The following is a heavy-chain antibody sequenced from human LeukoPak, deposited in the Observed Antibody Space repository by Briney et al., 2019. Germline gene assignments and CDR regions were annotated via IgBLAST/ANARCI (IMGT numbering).Heavy chain of an antibody. J-gene: IGHJ4*02. D-gene: IGHD3-22*01. CDR2: VYHSGNT. CDR1: GVSISNYY. CDR3: AYYDSSGYYPDY. Sequence: SETLSLTCTVSGVSISNYYWNWIRQPPGKRLEWIGSVYHSGNTNYNPSLGSRVTMSVDTSKNQFSLKLSSVTAADTAVYYCAYYDSSGYYPDYWGQGTLVTVSS. V-gene: IGHV4-59*12.